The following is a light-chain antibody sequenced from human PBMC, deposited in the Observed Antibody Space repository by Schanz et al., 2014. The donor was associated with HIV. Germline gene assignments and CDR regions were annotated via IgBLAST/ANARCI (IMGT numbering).Light chain of an antibody. CDR3: CSYAGSSTLV. CDR2: EVT. V-gene: IGLV2-8*01. J-gene: IGLJ2*01. CDR1: SSDVGGYNY. Sequence: QSVLTQPPSASGSPGQSVTISCTGTSSDVGGYNYLSWYQQHPGKAPKLMIYEVTKRPSGVPDRFSGSKSGNTASLTISGLQAEDEADYYCCSYAGSSTLVFGGGTKLTVL.